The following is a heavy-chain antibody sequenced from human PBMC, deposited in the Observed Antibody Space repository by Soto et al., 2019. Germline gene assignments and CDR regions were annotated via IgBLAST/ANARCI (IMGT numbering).Heavy chain of an antibody. J-gene: IGHJ6*02. CDR1: GYSFTSYW. D-gene: IGHD3-3*01. CDR3: ARSGYNFWSGYYTCYYYGMDV. CDR2: IDPSDSYI. V-gene: IGHV5-10-1*01. Sequence: PGESLKISSKGSGYSFTSYWLSWVRQMPGKGQGRMGRIDPSDSYINYSPSFHGHVTISAAKSISTAYLQWSSLKASDTAMYYCARSGYNFWSGYYTCYYYGMDVWGQGTTVTVSS.